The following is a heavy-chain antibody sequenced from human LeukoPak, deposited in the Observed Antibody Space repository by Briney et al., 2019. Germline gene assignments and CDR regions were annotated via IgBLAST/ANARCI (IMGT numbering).Heavy chain of an antibody. CDR2: ISGSGGST. Sequence: GGSLRLSCAASGFTFSSYAMSWVRQAPGKGLEWVSAISGSGGSTYYADSVKGRFTISRDNSKNTLYLQMNSLRAEDTAVYYCAKESFGRGEHYYYYGMDVWGQGTTVTVSS. J-gene: IGHJ6*02. V-gene: IGHV3-23*01. CDR3: AKESFGRGEHYYYYGMDV. D-gene: IGHD2/OR15-2a*01. CDR1: GFTFSSYA.